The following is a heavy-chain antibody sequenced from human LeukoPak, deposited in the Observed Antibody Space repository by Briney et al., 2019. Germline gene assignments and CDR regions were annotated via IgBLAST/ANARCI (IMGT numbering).Heavy chain of an antibody. CDR3: ATQSGEDYDILTGSPDDAFDI. V-gene: IGHV4-59*01. CDR2: IYYSGST. CDR1: GGSISSYY. J-gene: IGHJ3*02. D-gene: IGHD3-9*01. Sequence: SETLSLTCTVSGGSISSYYWSWVRQPPGKGLEWIGYIYYSGSTNYNPSLKSRVTILVDTSKNQFSLKLSSVTAADTAVYYCATQSGEDYDILTGSPDDAFDIWGQGTMVTVSS.